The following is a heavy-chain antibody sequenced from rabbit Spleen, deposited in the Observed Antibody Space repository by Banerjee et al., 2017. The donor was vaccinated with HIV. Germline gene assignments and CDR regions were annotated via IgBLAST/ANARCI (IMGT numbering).Heavy chain of an antibody. D-gene: IGHD1-1*01. V-gene: IGHV1S40*01. CDR3: ARDLVAVIGWNFNL. CDR2: INIVTGKS. Sequence: QSLEESGGGLVKPGASLTLTCKASGFSFNSGYDMCWVRQAPGKGLEWIACINIVTGKSVYASWAKGRFTMSRTSSTTVTLQMTSLTVADTATYFCARDLVAVIGWNFNLWGPGTLVTVS. J-gene: IGHJ4*01. CDR1: GFSFNSGYD.